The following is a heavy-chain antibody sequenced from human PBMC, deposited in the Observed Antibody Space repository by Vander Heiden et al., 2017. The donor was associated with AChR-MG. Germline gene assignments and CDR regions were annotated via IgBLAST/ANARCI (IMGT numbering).Heavy chain of an antibody. CDR2: IYSGGST. D-gene: IGHD2-15*01. J-gene: IGHJ6*03. V-gene: IGHV3-53*01. CDR3: ASLYCSGGSCYWAYYMDV. Sequence: EVQLVESGGGLIQPGGSLRLSCAASGFTVSSNYTSWVRQAPGKGLEWVSVIYSGGSTYYADSVKGRFTISRDNSKNTLYLQMNSLRAEDTAVYYCASLYCSGGSCYWAYYMDVWGKGTTVTVSS. CDR1: GFTVSSNY.